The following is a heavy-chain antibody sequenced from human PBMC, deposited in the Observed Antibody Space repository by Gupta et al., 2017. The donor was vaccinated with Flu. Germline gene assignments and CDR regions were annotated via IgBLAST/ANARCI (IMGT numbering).Heavy chain of an antibody. CDR1: DWSFSGYY. V-gene: IGHV4-34*01. J-gene: IGHJ2*01. Sequence: QVQVQQWGAGLLKPSETLSLSCAVYDWSFSGYYWSWIRQPPGKGLEWIGEINHGGSANYNPALKSRVTISVDTSKKEFSLKLTSVTDADTAVYYCARGGLGIIMWYFDLWGRGTPVTVSS. D-gene: IGHD3-16*01. CDR2: INHGGSA. CDR3: ARGGLGIIMWYFDL.